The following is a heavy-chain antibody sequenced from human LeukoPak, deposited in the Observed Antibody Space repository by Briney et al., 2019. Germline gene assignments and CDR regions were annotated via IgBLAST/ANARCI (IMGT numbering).Heavy chain of an antibody. V-gene: IGHV1-3*01. D-gene: IGHD2-15*01. J-gene: IGHJ5*02. CDR1: GYTFTSYA. CDR2: INAGNGNT. Sequence: ASVKVSCKASGYTFTSYAMHWVRQAPGQRLEWMGWINAGNGNTKYPQKFQGRVTITRDTSASTAYMELSSLRSEDTAVYYCARELYCSGGSCYSGFDPWGQGTLVTVSS. CDR3: ARELYCSGGSCYSGFDP.